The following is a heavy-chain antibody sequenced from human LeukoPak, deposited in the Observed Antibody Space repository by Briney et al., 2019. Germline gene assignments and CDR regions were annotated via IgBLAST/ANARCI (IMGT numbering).Heavy chain of an antibody. Sequence: GRSLRLSCAVSGFTFSHFGMHWVRQAPGKGLELVALIWYDGSDEFYADSVNSRFTISTDDSNNTLSVQMTSLRAADTPVSYCAKNFPPFTSLARTGAGFFSDYWGQGTLVTVSS. CDR2: IWYDGSDE. CDR1: GFTFSHFG. CDR3: AKNFPPFTSLARTGAGFFSDY. J-gene: IGHJ4*02. D-gene: IGHD2/OR15-2a*01. V-gene: IGHV3-33*06.